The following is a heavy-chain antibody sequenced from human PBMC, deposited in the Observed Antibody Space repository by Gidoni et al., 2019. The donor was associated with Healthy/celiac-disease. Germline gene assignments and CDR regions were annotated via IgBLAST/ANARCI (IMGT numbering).Heavy chain of an antibody. CDR3: ARAATTCTNGVCFYSGWFAIDY. CDR2: INPNSGGT. Sequence: QVQLVQSGAEVKKPGASVKVSCKASGYTFTGYYMHWVRQAPGQGLEWMGWINPNSGGTNYAQKFQGRVTMTRDTSISTAYMELSRLRSDDTAVYYCARAATTCTNGVCFYSGWFAIDYWGQGTLVTVSS. D-gene: IGHD2-8*01. CDR1: GYTFTGYY. V-gene: IGHV1-2*02. J-gene: IGHJ4*02.